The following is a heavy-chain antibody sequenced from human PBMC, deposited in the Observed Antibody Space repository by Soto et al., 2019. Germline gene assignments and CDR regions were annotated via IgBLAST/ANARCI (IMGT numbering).Heavy chain of an antibody. CDR1: GFTLSDYY. J-gene: IGHJ4*02. CDR3: ARDPVTAD. CDR2: IKGDGSNT. V-gene: IGHV3-7*03. Sequence: EGSLRLYCANSGFTLSDYYISWVRQAPGKGLEWVGNIKGDGSNTHYVVSVRGRFTISRDNAENLIYLQMNNLRVEDTAMYYCARDPVTADWGQGTRVTVSS.